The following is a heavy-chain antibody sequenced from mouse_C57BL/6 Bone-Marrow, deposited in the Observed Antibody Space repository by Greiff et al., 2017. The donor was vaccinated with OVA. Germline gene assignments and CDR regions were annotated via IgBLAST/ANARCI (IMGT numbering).Heavy chain of an antibody. J-gene: IGHJ2*01. Sequence: VKLQESGAELARPGASVKLSCKASGYTFTSYGISWVKQRTGQGLEWIGEIYPRSGNTYYNEKFKGKATLTADKSSSTAYMELRSLTSEDSAVYVCARTRGGNYYFDYWGQGTTLTVSS. CDR1: GYTFTSYG. V-gene: IGHV1-81*01. CDR2: IYPRSGNT. CDR3: ARTRGGNYYFDY. D-gene: IGHD2-1*01.